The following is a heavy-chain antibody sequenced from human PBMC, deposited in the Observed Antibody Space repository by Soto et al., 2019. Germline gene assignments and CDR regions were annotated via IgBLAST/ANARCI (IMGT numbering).Heavy chain of an antibody. CDR3: VKDASLGGSGWYWTS. J-gene: IGHJ5*02. V-gene: IGHV3-9*01. D-gene: IGHD6-19*01. CDR2: ISRNSGSI. Sequence: EVQLVESGGGLVQPGRSLRLSCVASGFTFDDYAMHWVRQAPGKGLEWVSHISRNSGSIGYADSVKGRFTISRDNAKNSLYLQLNSLRPEDTALYYCVKDASLGGSGWYWTSWGQGTLVTVSS. CDR1: GFTFDDYA.